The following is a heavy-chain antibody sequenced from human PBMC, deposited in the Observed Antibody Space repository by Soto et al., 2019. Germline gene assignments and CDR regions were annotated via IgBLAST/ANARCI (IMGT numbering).Heavy chain of an antibody. CDR1: NGSVSSCNYL. CDR3: ARDRPLHPSYHYYGMDV. J-gene: IGHJ6*01. CDR2: MYYSGST. D-gene: IGHD2-15*01. Sequence: SETLPLTRAVSNGSVSSCNYLWSWVRQPPGKGLQWIGNMYYSGSTNNNSSLKSRVTISLDTSKNHFSLKLSSVTAADTAVYYCARDRPLHPSYHYYGMDVWGQGITVTVS. V-gene: IGHV4-61*03.